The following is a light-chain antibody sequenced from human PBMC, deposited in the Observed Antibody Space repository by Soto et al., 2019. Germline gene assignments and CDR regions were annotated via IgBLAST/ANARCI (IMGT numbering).Light chain of an antibody. CDR3: QVWDYSTDDVV. V-gene: IGLV3-21*02. CDR1: NIGGRS. J-gene: IGLJ2*01. Sequence: SYELTQPPSVSVAPGQTASITCGGDNIGGRSVHWYQQKPGQAPVVVVDHDSDRPSGIPERFSGSNSGNMATLTISGVEAGDEAVYHCQVWDYSTDDVVFGGGTKLTVL. CDR2: HDS.